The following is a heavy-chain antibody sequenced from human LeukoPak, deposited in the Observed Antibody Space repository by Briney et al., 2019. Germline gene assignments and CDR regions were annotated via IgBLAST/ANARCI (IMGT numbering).Heavy chain of an antibody. Sequence: HSGGSLRLSCTASGFTFSTYAMSWVRQAPGEGLEWVSGISGSGGSTYYTDSVKGRFTISRDNSKNTLHLQMSSLRAEDTALYYCVKDRCDRTTCPEVWGQGTLVTVSS. D-gene: IGHD2-2*01. CDR2: ISGSGGST. CDR3: VKDRCDRTTCPEV. CDR1: GFTFSTYA. V-gene: IGHV3-23*01. J-gene: IGHJ4*02.